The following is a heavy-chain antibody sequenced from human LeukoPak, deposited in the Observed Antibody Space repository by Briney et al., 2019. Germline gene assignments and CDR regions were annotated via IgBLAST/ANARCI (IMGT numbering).Heavy chain of an antibody. V-gene: IGHV3-30*18. CDR2: ISYDGSNK. D-gene: IGHD4-11*01. J-gene: IGHJ4*02. Sequence: GGSLRLSCAASGFTFSSYGMHWVRQATGKGLEWVAVISYDGSNKYYADSVKGRFTISRDNSKNTLYLQMNSLRAEDTAVYYCAKPADYSTYYFDYWGQGTLVTVSS. CDR3: AKPADYSTYYFDY. CDR1: GFTFSSYG.